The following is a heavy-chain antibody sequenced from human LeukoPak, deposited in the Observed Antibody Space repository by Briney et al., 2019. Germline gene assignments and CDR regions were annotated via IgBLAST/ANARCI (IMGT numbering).Heavy chain of an antibody. CDR3: ARDAITMIDSYWGAFDI. J-gene: IGHJ3*02. Sequence: GGSLRLSCAASGFTVSSNYMSWVRQAPGKGLEWVSVIYSGGSTYYADSVKGRFTISRHNSKSTLYLQMNSLRAEDTAVYYCARDAITMIDSYWGAFDIWGQGTMVTVSS. V-gene: IGHV3-53*04. CDR2: IYSGGST. D-gene: IGHD3-22*01. CDR1: GFTVSSNY.